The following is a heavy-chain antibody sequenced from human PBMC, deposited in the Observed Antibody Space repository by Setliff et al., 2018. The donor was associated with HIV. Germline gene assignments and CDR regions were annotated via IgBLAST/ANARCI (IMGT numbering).Heavy chain of an antibody. CDR3: ARGVVVAATRWFDP. J-gene: IGHJ5*02. D-gene: IGHD2-15*01. Sequence: SETLSLTCAVYGGSFSGYYWSWIRQPPGKGLEWIGEIDHRGSTNYNPSLKSRVTISVDTSKNQFSLKLSSVTAADTAVYYCARGVVVAATRWFDPWGQGTLVTVST. CDR2: IDHRGST. V-gene: IGHV4-34*01. CDR1: GGSFSGYY.